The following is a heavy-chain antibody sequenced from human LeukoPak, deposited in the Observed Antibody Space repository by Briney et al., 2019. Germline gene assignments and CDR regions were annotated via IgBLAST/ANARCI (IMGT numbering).Heavy chain of an antibody. CDR3: ATSYCTPSNCSGFDS. D-gene: IGHD2-8*01. CDR1: GYSFTNYW. V-gene: IGHV5-51*01. CDR2: IYPDDSDT. Sequence: GESLKISCKGSGYSFTNYWIGWVRQMPGKGLEYMGIIYPDDSDTRYSPSFQGRVAISADKSINTAYLQWSSLKASDTAMYYCATSYCTPSNCSGFDSWGQGTPVTVSS. J-gene: IGHJ4*02.